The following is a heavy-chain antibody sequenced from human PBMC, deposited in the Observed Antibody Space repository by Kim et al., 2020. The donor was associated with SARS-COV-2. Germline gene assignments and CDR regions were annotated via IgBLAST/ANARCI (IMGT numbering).Heavy chain of an antibody. D-gene: IGHD6-6*01. J-gene: IGHJ4*02. V-gene: IGHV3-23*01. Sequence: YAESVKGRFTISRDNSKNTLYLQMNSLRAEDTAVYYCAKERGLARRVDYWGQGTLVTVSS. CDR3: AKERGLARRVDY.